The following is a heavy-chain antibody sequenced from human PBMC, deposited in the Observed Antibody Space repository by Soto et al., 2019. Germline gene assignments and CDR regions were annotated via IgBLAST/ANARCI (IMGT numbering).Heavy chain of an antibody. CDR2: MNPINGAT. D-gene: IGHD6-13*01. CDR3: GRGPSPRAPAGGTPYYYAMDV. J-gene: IGHJ6*02. Sequence: ASVKVSCKASGYDLTAYDINWVRQASGQGIEWMGWMNPINGATGTARRFEGRVSLSRNPATGTASLELTSLRSDDPAVYYCGRGPSPRAPAGGTPYYYAMDVWGQGTTVTVSS. V-gene: IGHV1-8*02. CDR1: GYDLTAYD.